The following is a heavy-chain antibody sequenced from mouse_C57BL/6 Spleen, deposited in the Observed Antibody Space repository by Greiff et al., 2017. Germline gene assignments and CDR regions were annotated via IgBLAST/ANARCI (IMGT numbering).Heavy chain of an antibody. J-gene: IGHJ4*01. CDR2: IRNKANGSTT. V-gene: IGHV7-4*01. D-gene: IGHD4-1*01. Sequence: DVMLVESGGGLVQPGASLRLSCAASGFTFTDYYMSWVRQPPGKAPEWLALIRNKANGSTTEYTASVKGRFTITRDNSQNTLYLQMNTLRAEDSATYYCVKALTGYYAMDYWGQGTSVTVSS. CDR1: GFTFTDYY. CDR3: VKALTGYYAMDY.